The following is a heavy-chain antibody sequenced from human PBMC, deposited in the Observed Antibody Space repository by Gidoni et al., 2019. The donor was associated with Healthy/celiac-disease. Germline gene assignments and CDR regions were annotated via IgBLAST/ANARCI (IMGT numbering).Heavy chain of an antibody. CDR3: AKGHRYYYDSTGSAFDI. V-gene: IGHV3-23*01. D-gene: IGHD3-22*01. J-gene: IGHJ3*02. CDR1: GFTFSSYA. Sequence: EVQLLESGGGLVQPGGSLRLSCAASGFTFSSYAMSWVRQAPGKGLEWVSAISGSGGSTYYADSVKGRFTISRDNSKNTLYLQMNSLRAEDTAVYYCAKGHRYYYDSTGSAFDIWGQGTMVTVSS. CDR2: ISGSGGST.